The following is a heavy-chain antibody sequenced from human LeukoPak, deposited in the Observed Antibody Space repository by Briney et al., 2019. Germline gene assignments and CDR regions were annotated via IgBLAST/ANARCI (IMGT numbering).Heavy chain of an antibody. J-gene: IGHJ6*02. V-gene: IGHV4-59*08. CDR1: GGSISTFY. CDR2: IYYTGSS. CDR3: ARRVATKSPYYYGMDV. Sequence: PSETQSLTCSVSGGSISTFYWTWIRQPPGKGLEWIGYIYYTGSSNYNPSLKSRLTMSLDTSKSQFSLKLSSVTAADTAVYYCARRVATKSPYYYGMDVWGQGTSVTVSS. D-gene: IGHD5-12*01.